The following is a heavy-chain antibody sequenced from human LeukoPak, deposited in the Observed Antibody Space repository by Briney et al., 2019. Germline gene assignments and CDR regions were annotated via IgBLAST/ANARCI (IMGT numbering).Heavy chain of an antibody. CDR3: ARAREMATVNWFDP. Sequence: SVKVSCKASGGTFSSYAISWVRQAPGQGLEWKGGIIPIFGTANYAQKFQGRVTITTDESTSTAYMELSSLRSEDTAVYYCARAREMATVNWFDPWGQGTLVTVSS. J-gene: IGHJ5*02. CDR1: GGTFSSYA. V-gene: IGHV1-69*05. D-gene: IGHD5-24*01. CDR2: IIPIFGTA.